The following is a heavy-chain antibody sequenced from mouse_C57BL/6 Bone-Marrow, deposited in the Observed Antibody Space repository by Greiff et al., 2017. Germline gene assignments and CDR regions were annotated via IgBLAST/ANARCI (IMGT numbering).Heavy chain of an antibody. D-gene: IGHD3-1*01. CDR3: AREGGLRKGGFAY. V-gene: IGHV1-9*01. J-gene: IGHJ3*01. CDR1: GYPFTGYR. CDR2: ILPGRGSN. Sequence: QVQLKQSGAELMKPGASGKLSCKAIGYPFTGYRKAWVKQRPGHGFEGIGEILPGRGSNNNNEKFKGKDTFTADPSSNTAYMQLSSLTTEDSAIYYCAREGGLRKGGFAYWGQGTLVTVSA.